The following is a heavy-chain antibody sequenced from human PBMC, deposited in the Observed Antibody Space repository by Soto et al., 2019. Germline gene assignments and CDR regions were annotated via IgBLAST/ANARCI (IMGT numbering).Heavy chain of an antibody. Sequence: PGGSLRLSCAASGFTFSSYWMSWVRQAPGKGLEWVANIKQDGSEKYYVDSVKGRFTISRDNAKNSLYLQMNSLRAEDTAVYYCARDTPPFGHPRLFDYWGQGTLVTVSS. D-gene: IGHD3-16*01. CDR3: ARDTPPFGHPRLFDY. CDR1: GFTFSSYW. CDR2: IKQDGSEK. J-gene: IGHJ4*02. V-gene: IGHV3-7*05.